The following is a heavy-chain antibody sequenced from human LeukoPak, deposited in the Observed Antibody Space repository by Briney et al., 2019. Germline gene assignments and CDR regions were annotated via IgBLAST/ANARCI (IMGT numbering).Heavy chain of an antibody. J-gene: IGHJ6*03. V-gene: IGHV3-13*01. CDR1: GFTFSSYD. D-gene: IGHD2-15*01. CDR2: IGTAGDT. Sequence: GGSLRLSCAASGFTFSSYDMHWVRQATGKGLEWVSAIGTAGDTYYAGSVKGRFTISRENAKNSLYLQMNSLRAGDTAVYYCARALLGYCSGGSCYSTYYMDVWGKGTTVTVSS. CDR3: ARALLGYCSGGSCYSTYYMDV.